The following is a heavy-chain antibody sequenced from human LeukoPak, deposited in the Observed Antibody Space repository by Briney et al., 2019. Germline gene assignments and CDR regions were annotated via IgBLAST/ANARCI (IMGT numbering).Heavy chain of an antibody. J-gene: IGHJ4*02. Sequence: ASVKVSCKGSGYTFTDYYMHWVRQAPGQGLEWMGWIYPNRGGTNYAQKSQGRVTMTRDTSINTAYMELSRLRSDDTVVYYCARAYDGSGNLDYWGQGTLVTVSS. CDR3: ARAYDGSGNLDY. CDR2: IYPNRGGT. CDR1: GYTFTDYY. V-gene: IGHV1-2*02. D-gene: IGHD3-22*01.